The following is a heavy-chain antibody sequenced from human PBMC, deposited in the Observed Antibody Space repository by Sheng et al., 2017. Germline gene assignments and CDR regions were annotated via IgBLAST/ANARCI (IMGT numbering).Heavy chain of an antibody. CDR1: GFTFSSYG. CDR2: IRYDGSNK. CDR3: ANLARRITMIPGGAFDI. Sequence: QVQLVESGGGVVQPGGSLRLSCAASGFTFSSYGMHWVRQAPGKGLEWVAFIRYDGSNKYYADSVKGRFTISRDNSKNTLYLQMNSLRAEDTAVYYCANLARRITMIPGGAFDIWGQGTMVTVSS. V-gene: IGHV3-30*02. D-gene: IGHD3-22*01. J-gene: IGHJ3*02.